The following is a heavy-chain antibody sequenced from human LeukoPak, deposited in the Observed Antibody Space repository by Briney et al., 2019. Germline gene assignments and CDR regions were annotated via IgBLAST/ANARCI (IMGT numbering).Heavy chain of an antibody. CDR1: GGSISPYY. J-gene: IGHJ4*02. CDR3: ARESGNYARIIDY. CDR2: IYYSGNT. V-gene: IGHV4-59*01. Sequence: SETLSLTCTVSGGSISPYYWSWIRQPPGKGLEWLGYIYYSGNTNYNPSLKSRVTISVDTSKNQFSLKLSSVTAADTAVYYCARESGNYARIIDYWGQGTLVTVSS. D-gene: IGHD4-11*01.